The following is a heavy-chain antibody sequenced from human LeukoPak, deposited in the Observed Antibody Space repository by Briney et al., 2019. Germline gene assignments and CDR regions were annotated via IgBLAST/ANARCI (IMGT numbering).Heavy chain of an antibody. J-gene: IGHJ4*02. CDR2: ISYDGSNK. Sequence: GGSLRLSCAASGFTFSSYGMHWVRQAPGKGPEWVAVISYDGSNKYYADSVKGRFTISRDNSKNTLYLQMNSLRAEDTAVYYCAKERFDYWGQGTLVTVSS. CDR3: AKERFDY. CDR1: GFTFSSYG. V-gene: IGHV3-30*18.